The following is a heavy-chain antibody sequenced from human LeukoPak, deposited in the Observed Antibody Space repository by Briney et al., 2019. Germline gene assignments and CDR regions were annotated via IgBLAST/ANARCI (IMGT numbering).Heavy chain of an antibody. CDR2: INPNSGGT. Sequence: GASVKVSCKASGYTFTGYYMHWVRQAPGQGLEWMGWINPNSGGTNYAQKFQGWVTMTRDTSISTAYMELSRLRSDDTAVYYCAREKEYSYGLTNYYYYGMDVWGQGTTVTVSS. J-gene: IGHJ6*02. V-gene: IGHV1-2*04. CDR3: AREKEYSYGLTNYYYYGMDV. D-gene: IGHD5-18*01. CDR1: GYTFTGYY.